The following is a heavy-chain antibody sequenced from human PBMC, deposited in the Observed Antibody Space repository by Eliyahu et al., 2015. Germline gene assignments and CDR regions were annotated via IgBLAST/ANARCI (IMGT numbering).Heavy chain of an antibody. V-gene: IGHV5-51*01. CDR2: IYPGDSDT. D-gene: IGHD3-10*01. CDR1: GYSFTNHW. Sequence: DVQLVQSGAEVKKAGMSLRISCKASGYSFTNHWMAWVRQVPGRGLDWMGVIYPGDSDTIYSPSFQGRVRISVDKGARTAYLEWSSLRTSDTAMYFCARRAVDSGSFYIDVWGQGTLVSVSS. CDR3: ARRAVDSGSFYIDV. J-gene: IGHJ5*02.